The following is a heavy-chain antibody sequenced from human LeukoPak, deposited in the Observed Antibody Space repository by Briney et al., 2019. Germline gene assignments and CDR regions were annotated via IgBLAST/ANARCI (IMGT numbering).Heavy chain of an antibody. CDR3: AREWDYYAF. V-gene: IGHV1-2*02. CDR1: GYTFTSYG. CDR2: INPKSGDT. J-gene: IGHJ4*02. Sequence: GASVKVSCKASGYTFTSYGISWVRQAPGQGLEWMGWINPKSGDTRYAQKFQGRVTMTRDTSITTAYMDLSSLRSDDTAVYFCAREWDYYAFWGQGTLVTVSS.